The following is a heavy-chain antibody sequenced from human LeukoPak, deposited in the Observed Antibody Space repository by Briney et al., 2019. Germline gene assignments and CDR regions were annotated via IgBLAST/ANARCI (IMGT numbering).Heavy chain of an antibody. Sequence: GGSLRLSCAASGFTFSSYGMHWVRQAPGKGLEWVAVIWYDGSNKYYADSVKGRFTISRDNSKNTLYLQMNSLRAEDTAVYYCARGGLFGVVITPDAFDIWGQETMVTVSS. CDR3: ARGGLFGVVITPDAFDI. CDR2: IWYDGSNK. V-gene: IGHV3-33*01. J-gene: IGHJ3*02. D-gene: IGHD3-3*01. CDR1: GFTFSSYG.